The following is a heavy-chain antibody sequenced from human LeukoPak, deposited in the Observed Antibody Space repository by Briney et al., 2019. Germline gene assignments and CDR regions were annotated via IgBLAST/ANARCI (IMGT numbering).Heavy chain of an antibody. CDR3: ARHRYYGGSADDAFDI. Sequence: GESLKISCKGSGYSFTSYWIGWVRQMPGKGLEWMGIIYPDDSDTRYRPSFQGQVTISADKSISTAYLQWSSLKASDTAMYYCARHRYYGGSADDAFDIWGQGTMVTVSS. J-gene: IGHJ3*02. CDR2: IYPDDSDT. D-gene: IGHD4-23*01. CDR1: GYSFTSYW. V-gene: IGHV5-51*01.